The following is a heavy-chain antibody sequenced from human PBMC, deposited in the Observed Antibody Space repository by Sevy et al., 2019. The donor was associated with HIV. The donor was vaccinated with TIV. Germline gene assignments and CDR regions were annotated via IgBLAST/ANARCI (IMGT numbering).Heavy chain of an antibody. D-gene: IGHD2-15*01. Sequence: ASVKVSCKASGYTFTSYGISWVRQAPGQGLEWMGWISAYNGNTNYAQMLQGRVTMTTDTSTSTAYMELRSLRSDDTAVYYCARKRVVAATPSAFDIWGQGTMVTVSS. V-gene: IGHV1-18*01. CDR2: ISAYNGNT. J-gene: IGHJ3*02. CDR3: ARKRVVAATPSAFDI. CDR1: GYTFTSYG.